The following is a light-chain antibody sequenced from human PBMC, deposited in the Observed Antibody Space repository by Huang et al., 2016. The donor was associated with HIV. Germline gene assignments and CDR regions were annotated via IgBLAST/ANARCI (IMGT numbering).Light chain of an antibody. CDR2: GAS. V-gene: IGKV3-15*01. CDR3: QQYDNWPPRGT. Sequence: EIVMTQSPATLSVSPGERATLSCRASQSVSSNLAWYQQKPGQAPRLLIDGASTRATGIPARFSGSGSGTEFILTISSLQSEDFAVYYCQQYDNWPPRGTFGQGTKVEIK. CDR1: QSVSSN. J-gene: IGKJ1*01.